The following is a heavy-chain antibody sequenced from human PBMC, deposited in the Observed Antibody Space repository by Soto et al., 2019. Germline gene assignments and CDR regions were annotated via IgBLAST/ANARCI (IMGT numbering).Heavy chain of an antibody. Sequence: WASVKVSCKASGYTFTSYGISWVRQAPGQGLEWMGWISAYNGNTNYAQKLQGRVTMTTDTSTSTAYMELRSLRSDDTAVYYCARSPCGDYAYYYYGMDVWGQGTTVTVSS. CDR1: GYTFTSYG. V-gene: IGHV1-18*04. D-gene: IGHD4-17*01. CDR2: ISAYNGNT. J-gene: IGHJ6*02. CDR3: ARSPCGDYAYYYYGMDV.